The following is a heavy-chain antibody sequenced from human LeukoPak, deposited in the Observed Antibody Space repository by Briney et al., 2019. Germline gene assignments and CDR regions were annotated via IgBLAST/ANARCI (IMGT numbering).Heavy chain of an antibody. D-gene: IGHD3-16*01. V-gene: IGHV3-49*04. CDR3: TREGEYGGHTAFFDY. J-gene: IGHJ4*02. CDR2: IRSKAYGGTT. Sequence: PGRSLRLSCTASGFTFGDYAMSWVRQAPGKGLEWVGFIRSKAYGGTTEYAASVKGRFTISRDYSKSIAYLQMNSLKTEDTAVYYCTREGEYGGHTAFFDYWGQGTLVTVSS. CDR1: GFTFGDYA.